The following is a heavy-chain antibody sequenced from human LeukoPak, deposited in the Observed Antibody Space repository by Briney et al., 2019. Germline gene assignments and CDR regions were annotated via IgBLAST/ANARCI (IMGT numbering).Heavy chain of an antibody. V-gene: IGHV3-30*02. J-gene: IGHJ6*03. CDR2: IQYDGSSE. CDR3: AKDRCSNGIGCYYYYMDV. D-gene: IGHD2-8*01. Sequence: HPGGSLRLSCAASGFTFSSYGMHWVRQAPGKGLEWVAYIQYDGSSEQYADSVKGRFSISRDSSKNILCLQMNSLRAEDTAVYYCAKDRCSNGIGCYYYYMDVWGKGTTVTISS. CDR1: GFTFSSYG.